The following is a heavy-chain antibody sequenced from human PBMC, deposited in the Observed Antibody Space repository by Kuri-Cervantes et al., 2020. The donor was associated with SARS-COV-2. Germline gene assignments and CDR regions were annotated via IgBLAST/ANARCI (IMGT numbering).Heavy chain of an antibody. J-gene: IGHJ5*02. CDR2: ISGSGGST. CDR1: GFTFRSCW. Sequence: GGSLRLSCAASGFTFRSCWMSWVRQAPGKGLEWVSAISGSGGSTYYADSVKGRFTISRDNSKNTLYLQMNSLRAEDTAVYYCAKEGFISALGGWFDPWGQGTLVTVSS. CDR3: AKEGFISALGGWFDP. V-gene: IGHV3-23*01. D-gene: IGHD1-26*01.